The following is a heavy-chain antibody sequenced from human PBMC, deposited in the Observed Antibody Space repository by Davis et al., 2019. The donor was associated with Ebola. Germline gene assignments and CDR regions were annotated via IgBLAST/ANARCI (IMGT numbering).Heavy chain of an antibody. CDR1: GFTFTDYY. D-gene: IGHD5-18*01. CDR3: ARRSGYNYGYEGMDV. V-gene: IGHV3-74*01. CDR2: INGDGNTI. Sequence: PGGSLRLSCAASGFTFTDYYMSWIRQAPGKGLVWVSRINGDGNTIGYADSVKGRFTISRDNAKNTLYLQMNSLRAEDTAVYYCARRSGYNYGYEGMDVWGKGTTVTVSS. J-gene: IGHJ6*04.